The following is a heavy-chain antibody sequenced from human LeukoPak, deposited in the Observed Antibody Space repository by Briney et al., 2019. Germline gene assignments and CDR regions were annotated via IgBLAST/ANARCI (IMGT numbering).Heavy chain of an antibody. CDR1: GGSISSSSYY. CDR3: ARHSKSLSFGGVIVAIDY. J-gene: IGHJ4*02. CDR2: IYYSGST. D-gene: IGHD3-16*02. Sequence: SETLSLTCTVSGGSISSSSYYWGWIRQPPGKGLEWIGSIYYSGSTYYNPSLKSRVTISVDTSNNQFSLKLSSVTAADTAVYYCARHSKSLSFGGVIVAIDYWGQGTLVTVSS. V-gene: IGHV4-39*01.